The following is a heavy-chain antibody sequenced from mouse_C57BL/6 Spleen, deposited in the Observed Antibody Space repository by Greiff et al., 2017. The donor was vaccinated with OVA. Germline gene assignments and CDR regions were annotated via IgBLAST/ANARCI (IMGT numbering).Heavy chain of an antibody. V-gene: IGHV8-12*01. CDR1: GFSLSTSGMG. CDR3: VKGNYDYDGWYFDV. CDR2: IYWDDDK. Sequence: QVTLKESGPGILQSSQTLSLTCSFSGFSLSTSGMGVSWIRQPSGKGLEWLAHIYWDDDKRYNPSLKSRLTISKDTSRNQVFLKITSVDTADTATYYCVKGNYDYDGWYFDVWGTGTTVTVSS. D-gene: IGHD2-4*01. J-gene: IGHJ1*03.